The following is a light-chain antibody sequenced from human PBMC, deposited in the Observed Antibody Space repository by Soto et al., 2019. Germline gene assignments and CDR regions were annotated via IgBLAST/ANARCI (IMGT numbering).Light chain of an antibody. CDR2: GAS. Sequence: EIVLTQSPGSLSLSPGEGATLSCRASQSVSSRFFAWYQKKPGQAPSLLIYGASRRATGVPDMFSGSGSGTDFTLSISILEPEDVAVYYCQQYESSVTFGQGTKVEIK. J-gene: IGKJ1*01. CDR1: QSVSSRF. V-gene: IGKV3-20*01. CDR3: QQYESSVT.